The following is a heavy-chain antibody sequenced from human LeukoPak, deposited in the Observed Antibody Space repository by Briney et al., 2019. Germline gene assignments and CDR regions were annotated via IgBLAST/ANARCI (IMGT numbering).Heavy chain of an antibody. J-gene: IGHJ4*02. CDR3: AKSRRGYTYGKFDY. CDR2: ISDSDGST. Sequence: GGSLTLSCAASGFTFSTYAMSWVRQAPGKGLEWVSGISDSDGSTFYADSVKGRFTISRDNSENTLFLQLYSLRAEDTAVYYCAKSRRGYTYGKFDYWGQGSLVIVSS. CDR1: GFTFSTYA. V-gene: IGHV3-23*01. D-gene: IGHD5-18*01.